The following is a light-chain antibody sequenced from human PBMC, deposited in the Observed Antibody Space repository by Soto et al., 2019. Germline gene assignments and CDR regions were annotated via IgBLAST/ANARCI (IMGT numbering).Light chain of an antibody. J-gene: IGKJ1*01. CDR2: KAS. Sequence: DIPMTQSPSTLSASVGDRVTITCRASQSISSWLAWYQQKPGKAPKVLIYKASSLESGVPSRFSGRGSGTEFTLTISSLQPDDFATYYCQQYNSYPVTFGQGTKVEIK. V-gene: IGKV1-5*03. CDR3: QQYNSYPVT. CDR1: QSISSW.